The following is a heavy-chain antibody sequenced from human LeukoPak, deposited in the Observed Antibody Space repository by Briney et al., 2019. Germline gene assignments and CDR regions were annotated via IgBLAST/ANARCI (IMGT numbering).Heavy chain of an antibody. CDR3: ARSSGYLDFDY. Sequence: ASVNVSCKASGYTFTGYHMHWVRQAPGQGLEWMGRINPNSGGTNYAQKFQGRVTMTRDTSISTAYMELSRLRSDDTAVYYCARSSGYLDFDYWGQGTLVTVSS. V-gene: IGHV1-2*06. CDR1: GYTFTGYH. CDR2: INPNSGGT. J-gene: IGHJ4*02. D-gene: IGHD3-22*01.